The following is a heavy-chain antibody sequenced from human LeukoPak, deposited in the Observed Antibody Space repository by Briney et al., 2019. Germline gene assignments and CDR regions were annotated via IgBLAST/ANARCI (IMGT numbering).Heavy chain of an antibody. Sequence: GGSLRLSCAASGFTFNRYAMHWVRQAPGKGLEWVAFIRYDGSDKYYADSVKGRFTISRDNSKNTLYLQMNSLRAEDTAVYYCAREYSARTGFDYWGQGTLVTVSS. CDR3: AREYSARTGFDY. CDR1: GFTFNRYA. J-gene: IGHJ4*02. CDR2: IRYDGSDK. V-gene: IGHV3-30*02. D-gene: IGHD1/OR15-1a*01.